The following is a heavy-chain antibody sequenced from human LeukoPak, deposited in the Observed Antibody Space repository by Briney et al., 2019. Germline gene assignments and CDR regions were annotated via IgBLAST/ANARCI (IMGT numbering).Heavy chain of an antibody. CDR1: GFTFRSNW. J-gene: IGHJ5*02. D-gene: IGHD6-13*01. CDR3: AKGGYIRSSCFDP. V-gene: IGHV3-23*01. CDR2: ISNTGGSA. Sequence: GGSLRLSCAASGFTFRSNWMHWVRQAPGKGLEWVSTISNTGGSAFFADSVTGRFTISRDNSKNTLYLEMNTLRAEDTAVYYCAKGGYIRSSCFDPWGQGTLVTVSS.